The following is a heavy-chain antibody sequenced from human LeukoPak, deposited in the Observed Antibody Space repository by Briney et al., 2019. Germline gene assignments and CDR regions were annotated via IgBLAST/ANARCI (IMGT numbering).Heavy chain of an antibody. J-gene: IGHJ4*02. CDR3: ARLCQVTTCAKFEY. Sequence: SETLSLTCTVSGDYLSRGLYYWGWIRQPPGKGLTWIGRGYYSGSTLFRASFDNRFAMPIARSKNQFSLKLNSATAADTATVYCARLCQVTTCAKFEYWGKGILVTVAS. V-gene: IGHV4-39*01. CDR2: GYYSGST. CDR1: GDYLSRGLYY. D-gene: IGHD2-21*02.